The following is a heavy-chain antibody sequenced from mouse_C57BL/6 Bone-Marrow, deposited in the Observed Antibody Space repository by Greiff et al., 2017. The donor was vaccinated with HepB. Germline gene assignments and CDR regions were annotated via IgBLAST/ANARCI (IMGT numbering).Heavy chain of an antibody. D-gene: IGHD1-1*01. CDR1: GYTFTDYY. V-gene: IGHV1-19*01. J-gene: IGHJ2*01. Sequence: EVQLQQSGPVLVKPGASVKMSCKASGYTFTDYYMNWVKQSHGKSLEWIGVINPYNGGTSYNQKFKGKATLTVDKSSSTAYMELNSLTSEDSAVYYGAREEDYGSSFDYWGQGTTLTVSS. CDR3: AREEDYGSSFDY. CDR2: INPYNGGT.